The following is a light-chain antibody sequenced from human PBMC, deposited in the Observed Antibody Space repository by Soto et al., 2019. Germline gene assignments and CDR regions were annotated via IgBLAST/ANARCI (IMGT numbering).Light chain of an antibody. V-gene: IGKV3-20*01. CDR3: QQYGTSRT. J-gene: IGKJ1*01. Sequence: EIVLTQSPDTLSLSPGERATLSCRASQSVSRSYLAWYQQKPGQAPRLLIYGGSNRATGIPDRFRGSGSGTDFSLTISRLEPEDFALYYCQQYGTSRTFGQGTKVDI. CDR2: GGS. CDR1: QSVSRSY.